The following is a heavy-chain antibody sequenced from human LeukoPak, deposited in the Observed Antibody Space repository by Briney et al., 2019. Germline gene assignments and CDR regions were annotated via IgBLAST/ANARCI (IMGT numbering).Heavy chain of an antibody. V-gene: IGHV3-48*02. CDR1: GFTFSSYS. J-gene: IGHJ5*02. Sequence: GGSLRLSCVASGFTFSSYSMNWVRQAPGKGPEWIPYFTSSSSTIYYADSVKGRFTISRDNAKNSLYLQMNSLRDEDTAVYYCARGTSPFDPWGRGTLVTVSP. CDR3: ARGTSPFDP. CDR2: FTSSSSTI.